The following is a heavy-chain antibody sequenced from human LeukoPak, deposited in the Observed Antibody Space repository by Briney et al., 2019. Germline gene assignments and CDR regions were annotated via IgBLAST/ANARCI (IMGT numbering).Heavy chain of an antibody. CDR3: ARRGYYDFA. CDR1: GGSISSGGYS. D-gene: IGHD3-3*01. CDR2: IYYSGST. J-gene: IGHJ5*02. Sequence: PSETLSLTCAVSGGSISSGGYSWSWIRQPPGKGLEWIGYIYYSGSTYYNPSLKSRVTMSVDKSKNQFSLRLSSVTAADTAVYFCARRGYYDFAWGQGTLVTVSS. V-gene: IGHV4-30-4*07.